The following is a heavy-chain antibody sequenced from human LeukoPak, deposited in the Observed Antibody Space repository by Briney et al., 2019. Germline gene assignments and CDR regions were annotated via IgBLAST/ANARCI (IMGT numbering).Heavy chain of an antibody. CDR1: GFSFSTYW. CDR2: IHKDGRVM. J-gene: IGHJ4*02. CDR3: ASSHDSSGND. V-gene: IGHV3-7*03. D-gene: IGHD3-22*01. Sequence: GGSLRPSCAASGFSFSTYWMAWVRKAPGKGLEWVGNIHKDGRVMFYAASVKGRFTISRDNAKNSLYLDMNSLRDEDTAIYYCASSHDSSGNDWGQGTLVTVTS.